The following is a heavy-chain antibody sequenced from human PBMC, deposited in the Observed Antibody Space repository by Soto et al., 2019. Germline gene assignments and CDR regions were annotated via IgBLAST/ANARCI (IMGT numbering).Heavy chain of an antibody. V-gene: IGHV3-23*01. J-gene: IGHJ6*03. CDR1: GFTFSTYA. CDR3: TKTPRSYYYYMDV. Sequence: EVQVLESGGGLVQPGGSLRLSCVASGFTFSTYAMNWVRQAPGKGLEWVSGISGSGSDRYYADSVRGRFTISRDNSNNTLNLHMDTLRAEGTAIYYGTKTPRSYYYYMDVWGKGTTVTVSS. D-gene: IGHD3-10*01. CDR2: ISGSGSDR.